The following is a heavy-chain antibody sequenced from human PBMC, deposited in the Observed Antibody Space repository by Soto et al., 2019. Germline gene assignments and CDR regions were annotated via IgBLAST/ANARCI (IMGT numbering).Heavy chain of an antibody. J-gene: IGHJ6*02. CDR3: ARVNRERLAARPLNYYGMDV. CDR2: IGTAGDT. Sequence: GSLRLSCAASGFTFSSYDMHWVHQATGKGLEWVSAIGTAGDTYYPGSVKGRFTISRENAKNSLYLQMNSLRAEDTAVYYCARVNRERLAARPLNYYGMDVWGQGTTVTVSS. CDR1: GFTFSSYD. V-gene: IGHV3-13*01. D-gene: IGHD6-6*01.